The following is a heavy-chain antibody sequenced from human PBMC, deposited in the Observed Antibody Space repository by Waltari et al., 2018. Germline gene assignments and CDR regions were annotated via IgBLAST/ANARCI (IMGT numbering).Heavy chain of an antibody. Sequence: QVQLQESGPGLVKPSETLSLTCTVSGGSIISYSWSSIRHPPGKGLEWIGYIYYSGSTNYNPSRKSRVTISVDTSKNQFSLKLSSVTAADTAVYYCARVEDGKEYLHYYGMDVWGQGTTVTVSS. J-gene: IGHJ6*02. CDR2: IYYSGST. V-gene: IGHV4-59*01. D-gene: IGHD2-2*01. CDR3: ARVEDGKEYLHYYGMDV. CDR1: GGSIISYS.